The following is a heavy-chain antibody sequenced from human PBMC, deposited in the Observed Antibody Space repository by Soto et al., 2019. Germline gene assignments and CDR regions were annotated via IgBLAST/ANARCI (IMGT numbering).Heavy chain of an antibody. CDR1: GGSISSSSYS. D-gene: IGHD2-2*01. V-gene: IGHV4-39*01. CDR2: IYYSGST. J-gene: IGHJ6*02. Sequence: QLQLQESGPRLVKPSETLSLTCSVSGGSISSSSYSWGWIRQPPGKGLEWIGTIYYSGSTHYNPSLEGRVAISAAQPNNQLSLRLSSVTAADTAVYYCGRQPGHCGSTTCFGYYSVDVWGQGTTVTVS. CDR3: GRQPGHCGSTTCFGYYSVDV.